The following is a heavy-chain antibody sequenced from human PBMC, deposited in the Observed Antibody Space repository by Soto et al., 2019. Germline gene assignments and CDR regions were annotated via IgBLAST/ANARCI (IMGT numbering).Heavy chain of an antibody. D-gene: IGHD2-15*01. V-gene: IGHV4-39*01. CDR2: IYYSGST. J-gene: IGHJ6*03. Sequence: QLQLQESGPGLVKPSETLSLTCTVSGGSISSSSYYWGWIRQPPGKGLEWIGSIYYSGSTYYNPSLMSRVTISVDTSKNQFSRKLSSVTAADTAVYYCARVRYCSGGSCYYYYYYMDVWGKGTTVTVSS. CDR3: ARVRYCSGGSCYYYYYYMDV. CDR1: GGSISSSSYY.